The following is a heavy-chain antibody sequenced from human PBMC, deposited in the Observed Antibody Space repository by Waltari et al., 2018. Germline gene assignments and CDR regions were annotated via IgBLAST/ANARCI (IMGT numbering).Heavy chain of an antibody. CDR1: GGSISSSSYY. J-gene: IGHJ6*03. V-gene: IGHV4-39*07. Sequence: QLQLQESGPGLVKPSETLSLTCTVSGGSISSSSYYWGWIRQPPGKGLEWIGGSYYRGISFSNPSLKRRVTISVDRSTNQFTLMLSSVTAADTAVYYCAGLRFGELLPEHYYYYMDVWGKGTTVTISS. CDR2: SYYRGIS. D-gene: IGHD3-10*01. CDR3: AGLRFGELLPEHYYYYMDV.